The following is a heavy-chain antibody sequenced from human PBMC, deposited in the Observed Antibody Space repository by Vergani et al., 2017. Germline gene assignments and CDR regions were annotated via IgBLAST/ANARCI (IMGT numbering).Heavy chain of an antibody. CDR2: IYYSGST. CDR1: GGSISSGGYY. J-gene: IGHJ3*02. CDR3: ARVKMATILLRAFDI. D-gene: IGHD5-24*01. Sequence: QVQLQESGPGLVKPSQTLSLTCTVSGGSISSGGYYWSWIRQHPGKGLEWIGYIYYSGSTYYNPSLKSRVTISVDTSKNQFSLKLSSVTAADTAVYYCARVKMATILLRAFDIWGQGTMVTVSS. V-gene: IGHV4-31*03.